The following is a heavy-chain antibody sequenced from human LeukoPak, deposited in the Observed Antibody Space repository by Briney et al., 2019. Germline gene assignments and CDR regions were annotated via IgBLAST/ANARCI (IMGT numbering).Heavy chain of an antibody. J-gene: IGHJ5*02. Sequence: GGSLRLSCAASGFTFRSYGMHWVRQAPGKGLEWVAFIRYDGSNKYYADSVKGRFTISRDNSKNTLYLQMNSLRAEDTAVYYCAKDPTTVTTPNLWGQGTLVTVSS. CDR2: IRYDGSNK. V-gene: IGHV3-30*02. D-gene: IGHD4-17*01. CDR1: GFTFRSYG. CDR3: AKDPTTVTTPNL.